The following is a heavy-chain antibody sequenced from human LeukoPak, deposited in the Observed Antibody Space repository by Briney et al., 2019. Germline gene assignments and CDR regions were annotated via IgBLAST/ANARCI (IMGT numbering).Heavy chain of an antibody. D-gene: IGHD1-1*01. J-gene: IGHJ4*02. V-gene: IGHV4-38-2*02. CDR3: ARVLEEDSNYFDY. Sequence: SETLSLTCTVSGYSISSGYYWGWIRQPPGKGLEWIGSIYHSGSTYYNPSLKSRVTISVDTSKNQFSLKLSSVTAADTAVYYCARVLEEDSNYFDYWGQGTLVTVSS. CDR1: GYSISSGYY. CDR2: IYHSGST.